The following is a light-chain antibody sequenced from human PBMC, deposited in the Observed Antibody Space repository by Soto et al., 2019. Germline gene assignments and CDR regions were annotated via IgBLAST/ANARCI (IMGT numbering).Light chain of an antibody. CDR3: SSYTSRSTWM. CDR1: RSDIGTYKF. Sequence: QSALTQPASVSGSPGQSITISCTGTRSDIGTYKFVSWYQQHPGKAPKLMIFEVSNRPSGVSNRFSGSKSGNTASLTISGLQAEDEADYYCSSYTSRSTWMFGGGTKVTVL. J-gene: IGLJ3*02. CDR2: EVS. V-gene: IGLV2-14*01.